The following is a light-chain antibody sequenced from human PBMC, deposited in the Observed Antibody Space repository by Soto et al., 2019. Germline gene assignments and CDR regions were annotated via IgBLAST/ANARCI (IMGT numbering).Light chain of an antibody. CDR3: QQYNNWPPYT. J-gene: IGKJ2*01. V-gene: IGKV3-15*01. Sequence: EIVMTQSPATLSVSPGERATLSCRASQSVSSNLAWYQQKPGQAPRLLIYGASTRATGIPARFSGSGSGTELTLTISSLQSEDFAVYYCQQYNNWPPYTFGQATKLAIK. CDR1: QSVSSN. CDR2: GAS.